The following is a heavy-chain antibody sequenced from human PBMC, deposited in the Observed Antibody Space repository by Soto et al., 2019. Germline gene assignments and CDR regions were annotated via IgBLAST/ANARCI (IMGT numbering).Heavy chain of an antibody. D-gene: IGHD3-3*01. CDR1: GGSFTVYY. CDR2: INQSGGGTS. J-gene: IGHJ4*02. Sequence: PSETLSLTSAFNGGSFTVYYWSWIRQLPGKGLEWIGDINQSGGGTSNYNPSLKSRVTMSLDTSNIQFSLKLSSVTAADTALYYCARGIAYNFWSGKYYFDYWGMGTLVTVSS. CDR3: ARGIAYNFWSGKYYFDY. V-gene: IGHV4-34*01.